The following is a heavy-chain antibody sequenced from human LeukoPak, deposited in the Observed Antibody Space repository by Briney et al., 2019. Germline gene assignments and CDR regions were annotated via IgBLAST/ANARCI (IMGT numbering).Heavy chain of an antibody. V-gene: IGHV1-24*01. CDR2: FDPEDGET. Sequence: ASVKVSCKVSGYTLTELSMHWVRQAPGKGLEWMRGFDPEDGETIYAQKFQGRVTMTEDTSTDTAYMELSSLRSEDTAVYYCATGVRYFDWLLDVWGQGTLVTVSS. D-gene: IGHD3-9*01. J-gene: IGHJ4*02. CDR1: GYTLTELS. CDR3: ATGVRYFDWLLDV.